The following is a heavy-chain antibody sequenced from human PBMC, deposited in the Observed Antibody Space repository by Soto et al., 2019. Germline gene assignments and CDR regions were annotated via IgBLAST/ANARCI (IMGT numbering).Heavy chain of an antibody. D-gene: IGHD2-2*01. Sequence: SETLSLTCAVYGGSFSGYYWSWIRQPPGKGLEWIGEINHSGSTNYNPSLKSRVTISVDTSRNQFSLKLSSVTAADTAVYYCARDSGCSSTSCYGLDYWGQGTLVTVSS. CDR1: GGSFSGYY. V-gene: IGHV4-34*01. J-gene: IGHJ4*02. CDR3: ARDSGCSSTSCYGLDY. CDR2: INHSGST.